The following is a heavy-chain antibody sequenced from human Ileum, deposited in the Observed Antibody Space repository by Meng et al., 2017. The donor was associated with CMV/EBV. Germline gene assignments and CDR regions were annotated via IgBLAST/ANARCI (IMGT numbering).Heavy chain of an antibody. D-gene: IGHD5-24*01. CDR1: GVSITDYA. J-gene: IGHJ4*02. V-gene: IGHV3-23*01. CDR3: AKAPTRKYYFDY. CDR2: MSASGDIT. Sequence: SCAASGVSITDYAMDWVRQAPGKGLEWVSVMSASGDITFYAESVKGRFTIGRDTSKNTVYLQMNSLRAEDTAVYYCAKAPTRKYYFDYWGQGSLVTVSS.